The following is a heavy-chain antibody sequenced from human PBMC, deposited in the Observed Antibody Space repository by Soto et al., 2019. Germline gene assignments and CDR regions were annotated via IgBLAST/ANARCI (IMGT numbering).Heavy chain of an antibody. D-gene: IGHD2-2*01. Sequence: ASVKVSCKASGYTFARYGISWVRQAPGQGLEWMAWTSGNNDDTNYAQKFQGRVTLTTDTSTGTAYMELRSLRSDDTAVYYCARDERGTCTSTSCYYFDYWGQGTLVTVSS. CDR2: TSGNNDDT. CDR1: GYTFARYG. CDR3: ARDERGTCTSTSCYYFDY. J-gene: IGHJ4*02. V-gene: IGHV1-18*04.